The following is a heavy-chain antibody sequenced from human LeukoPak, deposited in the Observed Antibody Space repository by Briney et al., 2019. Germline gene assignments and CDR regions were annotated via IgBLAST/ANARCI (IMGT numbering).Heavy chain of an antibody. D-gene: IGHD2-2*02. CDR1: GYTFTRYD. CDR3: ARGCSSTSCYNSMYNWFDP. J-gene: IGHJ5*02. CDR2: MNPNSGNT. V-gene: IGHV1-8*03. Sequence: ASVKVSCKASGYTFTRYDINWVRQATGQGLEWMGWMNPNSGNTGYAQKFQGRVTITRNTSISTAYMELSSLRSEDTAVYYCARGCSSTSCYNSMYNWFDPWGQGTLVTVSS.